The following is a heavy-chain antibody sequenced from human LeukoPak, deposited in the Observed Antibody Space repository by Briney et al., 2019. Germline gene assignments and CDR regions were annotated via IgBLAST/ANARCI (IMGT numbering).Heavy chain of an antibody. V-gene: IGHV4-59*01. CDR3: ARITTVVAAATGATHLWYFDL. D-gene: IGHD2-15*01. CDR2: IYYSGSN. Sequence: PSETLSLTCTVSGVSISSYYWSWIRQPPGKGLEWVGYIYYSGSNNYNPSLKSRVTISVDTSKNQFSLKLSPVTAAETAVYYCARITTVVAAATGATHLWYFDLWGRGTLVTVSS. J-gene: IGHJ2*01. CDR1: GVSISSYY.